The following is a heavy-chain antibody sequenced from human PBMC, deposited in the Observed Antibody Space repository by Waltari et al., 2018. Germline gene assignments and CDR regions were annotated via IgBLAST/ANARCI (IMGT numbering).Heavy chain of an antibody. J-gene: IGHJ4*02. D-gene: IGHD6-19*01. CDR3: ARVRFQDYSSGCYDY. V-gene: IGHV3-7*01. CDR2: IKQDGSEK. CDR1: GFTFSSYW. Sequence: EVQLVESGGGLVQPGGSLRLSCAASGFTFSSYWMSWVRQAPGKGLEWVAKIKQDGSEKYYVDSVKGRFTISRDNAKNSLYLQMNSLRAEDTAVYYCARVRFQDYSSGCYDYWGQGTLVTVSS.